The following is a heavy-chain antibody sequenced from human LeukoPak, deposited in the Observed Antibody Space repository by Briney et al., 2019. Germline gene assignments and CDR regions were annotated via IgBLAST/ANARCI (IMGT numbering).Heavy chain of an antibody. Sequence: KPGESLKISCKGSGYTFPTYWIGWVRQMPGKGLEWMGIIYPGDSDTRYSPSFQGQVTISADKSISTAYLQWSSLKASDTAMYYCARPGSGWYSAFDYWGQGTLVTVSS. V-gene: IGHV5-51*03. J-gene: IGHJ4*02. CDR2: IYPGDSDT. D-gene: IGHD6-19*01. CDR3: ARPGSGWYSAFDY. CDR1: GYTFPTYW.